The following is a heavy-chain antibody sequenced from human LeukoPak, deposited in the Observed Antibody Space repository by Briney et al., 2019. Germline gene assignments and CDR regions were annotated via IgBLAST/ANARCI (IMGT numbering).Heavy chain of an antibody. Sequence: SSETLSLTCTVSGGSISSYYWSWIRQPPGKGLEWIGYIYYSGSTNYNPSLKSRVTISVDTSKNQFSLKLSSVTAADTAVYYCARTVAGTNYYYYMDVWGKGTTVTVSS. CDR1: GGSISSYY. CDR2: IYYSGST. CDR3: ARTVAGTNYYYYMDV. J-gene: IGHJ6*03. V-gene: IGHV4-59*08. D-gene: IGHD6-19*01.